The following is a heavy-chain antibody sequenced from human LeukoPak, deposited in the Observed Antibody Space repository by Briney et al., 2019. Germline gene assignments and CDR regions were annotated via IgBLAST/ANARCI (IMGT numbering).Heavy chain of an antibody. CDR1: GFTLTTYW. Sequence: TGGSLRLSCAASGFTLTTYWMHRVRQAPGKGLVWVSRINTDGSTTTYADSVKGRFTISRDNAKNTLYLQMNSLRAEDTAVYYCARGVDYASGTPGDYWGQGTLVTVSS. D-gene: IGHD3-10*01. CDR2: INTDGSTT. CDR3: ARGVDYASGTPGDY. J-gene: IGHJ4*02. V-gene: IGHV3-74*01.